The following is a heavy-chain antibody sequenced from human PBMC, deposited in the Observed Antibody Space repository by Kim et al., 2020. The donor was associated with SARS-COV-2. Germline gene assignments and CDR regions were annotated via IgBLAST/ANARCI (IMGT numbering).Heavy chain of an antibody. Sequence: VKGRFTISRDNSKNTLYLQMNSLRAEDTAVYYCARDGAHGGFGGNYGMDVWGQGTTVTVSS. D-gene: IGHD3-10*01. CDR3: ARDGAHGGFGGNYGMDV. J-gene: IGHJ6*02. V-gene: IGHV3-30*07.